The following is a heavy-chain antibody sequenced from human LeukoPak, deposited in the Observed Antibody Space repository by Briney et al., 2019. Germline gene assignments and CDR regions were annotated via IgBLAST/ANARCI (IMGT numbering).Heavy chain of an antibody. D-gene: IGHD1-1*01. Sequence: SETLSLTCAVYGGSFSGYYWSWIRQPPGKGLEWIGEINHSGSTNYNPSLKSRVTISVDTSKNQFSLKLSSVTAADTAVYYCARQLERRGDDAFDIWGQGTMVTVSS. CDR3: ARQLERRGDDAFDI. CDR2: INHSGST. J-gene: IGHJ3*02. CDR1: GGSFSGYY. V-gene: IGHV4-34*01.